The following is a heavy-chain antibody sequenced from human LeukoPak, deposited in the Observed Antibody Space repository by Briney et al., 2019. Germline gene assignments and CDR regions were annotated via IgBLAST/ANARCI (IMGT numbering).Heavy chain of an antibody. CDR2: INQDGSVI. CDR1: GIIFNDYW. CDR3: TTLPHKDSRGYHDY. D-gene: IGHD3-22*01. Sequence: GGSLRLSCAASGIIFNDYWMNWVGQAPGKGLEWVANINQDGSVIHYVDSVKGRFTTSRDNARHSVYLQMNSLRVEDTAVYYCTTLPHKDSRGYHDYWGQGILVTVSS. V-gene: IGHV3-7*01. J-gene: IGHJ4*02.